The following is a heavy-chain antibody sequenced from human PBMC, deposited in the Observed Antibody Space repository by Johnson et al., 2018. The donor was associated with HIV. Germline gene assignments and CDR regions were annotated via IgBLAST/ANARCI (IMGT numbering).Heavy chain of an antibody. D-gene: IGHD1-26*01. Sequence: VESGGGVVQPGRSLRLSCAASGFTFSSYAMHWVRQAPGKGLEYVSAISSNGGSTYYANSVKGRFTISRDNSKNTLYLQMGSLRAEDMAVYYCARGGGLLDAFDIWGQGTMVTVSS. CDR2: ISSNGGST. V-gene: IGHV3-64*01. CDR3: ARGGGLLDAFDI. CDR1: GFTFSSYA. J-gene: IGHJ3*02.